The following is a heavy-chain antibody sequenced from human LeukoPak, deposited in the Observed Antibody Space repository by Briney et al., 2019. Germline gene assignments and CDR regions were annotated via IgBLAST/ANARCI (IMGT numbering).Heavy chain of an antibody. Sequence: PGGSLRLSCAASGFTVSSNYMSWVRQAPGKGLEGVSFIYSGGSTYYADSVKGRFTIPRDNSKNTLYLQMNSLRAEDTAVYYCAKALAYCGGDCYSSGAFDIWGQGTMATVSS. D-gene: IGHD2-21*02. V-gene: IGHV3-53*01. CDR3: AKALAYCGGDCYSSGAFDI. J-gene: IGHJ3*02. CDR2: IYSGGST. CDR1: GFTVSSNY.